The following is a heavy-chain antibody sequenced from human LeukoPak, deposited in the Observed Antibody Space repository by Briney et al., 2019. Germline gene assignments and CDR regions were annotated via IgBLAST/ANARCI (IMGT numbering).Heavy chain of an antibody. Sequence: PSETLSLTCTVSGGSISSGDYYWSWIRQHPGKGLEWIGYIYYSGSTYYNPSLKSRVTISLDTSKNQLSLKLSSVTAAHTAVYYCARTLDSSGYYYDYWGQGTLVTVSS. V-gene: IGHV4-30-4*08. CDR2: IYYSGST. CDR1: GGSISSGDYY. CDR3: ARTLDSSGYYYDY. J-gene: IGHJ4*02. D-gene: IGHD3-22*01.